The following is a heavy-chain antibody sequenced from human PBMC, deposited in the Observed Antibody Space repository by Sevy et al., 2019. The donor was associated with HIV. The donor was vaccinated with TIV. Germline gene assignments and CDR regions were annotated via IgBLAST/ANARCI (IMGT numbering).Heavy chain of an antibody. CDR1: GGSFSGYY. Sequence: SETLSLTCAVYGGSFSGYYWSWIRQPPGKGLEWIGEINHSGSTNYNPSLKSRVTISVDTSKNQFSLKLSSVTAADTAVYYCARERYRGRDAYNISGYFDYWGQGTLVTVSS. D-gene: IGHD2-2*01. J-gene: IGHJ4*02. CDR2: INHSGST. V-gene: IGHV4-34*01. CDR3: ARERYRGRDAYNISGYFDY.